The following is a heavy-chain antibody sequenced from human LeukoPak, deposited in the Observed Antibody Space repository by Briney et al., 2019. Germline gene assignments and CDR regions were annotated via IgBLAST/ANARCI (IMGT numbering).Heavy chain of an antibody. J-gene: IGHJ4*02. D-gene: IGHD2-15*01. CDR1: GGFSSFYY. Sequence: SETLSLTCTVSGGFSSFYYWTWIRQPPGKGLEWIGNIHTSGSTDYSPSLKSRVTMSIDTSKNPFPLRLSSVTAADTAVYYCARPGQSSWWVYFNYWGQGTLVTVSS. V-gene: IGHV4-4*09. CDR2: IHTSGST. CDR3: ARPGQSSWWVYFNY.